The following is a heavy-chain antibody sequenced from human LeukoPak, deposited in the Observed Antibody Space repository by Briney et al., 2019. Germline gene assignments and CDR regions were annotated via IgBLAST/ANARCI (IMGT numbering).Heavy chain of an antibody. CDR3: GRGIPVDY. V-gene: IGHV3-11*01. CDR1: GFTFSTYW. J-gene: IGHJ4*02. CDR2: ISGNGGTK. Sequence: GGSLRLSCSASGFTFSTYWMSWVRQAPGKGLEWVSYISGNGGTKYDADSVKGRFIMTRDSAKKSVYLQMTSLRVEDTAVYYCGRGIPVDYWGQGLLVTVSS.